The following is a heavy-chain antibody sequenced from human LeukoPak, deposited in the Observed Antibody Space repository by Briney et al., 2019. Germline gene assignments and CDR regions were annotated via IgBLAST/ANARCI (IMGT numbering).Heavy chain of an antibody. CDR2: IKQDGSEK. V-gene: IGHV3-7*05. D-gene: IGHD3-22*01. CDR1: GFTFSSYW. J-gene: IGHJ4*02. Sequence: PGGSLRLSCAASGFTFSSYWMSWVRQAPGKGLEWVANIKQDGSEKYYVDSVKGRFTISRDNAKNSLYLQMNSLRAEDTAVYYCARDGLDYYDSSGYSFDYWGQGTLVTVSS. CDR3: ARDGLDYYDSSGYSFDY.